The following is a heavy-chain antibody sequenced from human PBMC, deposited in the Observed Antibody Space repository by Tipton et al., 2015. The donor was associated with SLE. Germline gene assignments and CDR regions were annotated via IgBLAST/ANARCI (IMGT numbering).Heavy chain of an antibody. CDR1: GYTFTSYD. CDR3: ATNLIVGAKGAFDI. Sequence: QLVQSGAEVKKPGASVRVSCKASGYTFTSYDINWVRQATGQGLEWMGWMNPNSGNTGYAQKFQGRVTMTRNTSISTAYMELSSLRSEDTAVYYCATNLIVGAKGAFDIWGQGTMVTVSS. J-gene: IGHJ3*02. D-gene: IGHD1-26*01. V-gene: IGHV1-8*01. CDR2: MNPNSGNT.